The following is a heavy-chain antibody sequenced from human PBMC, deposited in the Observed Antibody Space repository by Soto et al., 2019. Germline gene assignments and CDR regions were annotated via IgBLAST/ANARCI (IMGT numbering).Heavy chain of an antibody. V-gene: IGHV3-23*01. CDR2: ISGSGGGT. D-gene: IGHD2-8*01. Sequence: QPGGSLRLSCATSGFRFSTYVMTWVRQAPGKGLEWVSVISGSGGGTYYADSVKGRFTISRDNSKNTLHLQMNSLRAEDTAVYYCARGACSNGLCHLDYWGQGTLVTVSS. J-gene: IGHJ4*02. CDR1: GFRFSTYV. CDR3: ARGACSNGLCHLDY.